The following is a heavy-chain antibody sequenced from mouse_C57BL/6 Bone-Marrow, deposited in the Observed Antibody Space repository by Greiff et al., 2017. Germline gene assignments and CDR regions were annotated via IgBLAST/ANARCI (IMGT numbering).Heavy chain of an antibody. J-gene: IGHJ2*01. V-gene: IGHV14-2*01. CDR3: TRSLIDSGTNY. CDR2: IDPEGGET. Sequence: VQLQQSGAELVKPGASVKLSCTASGFTFKDYYIHWVKQRTEQGLEWIGRIDPEGGETKYAQKFQDKATITADTSSNTAYLQLSSLTSEDTAVYYCTRSLIDSGTNYWGQGTTLTVSS. D-gene: IGHD1-1*01. CDR1: GFTFKDYY.